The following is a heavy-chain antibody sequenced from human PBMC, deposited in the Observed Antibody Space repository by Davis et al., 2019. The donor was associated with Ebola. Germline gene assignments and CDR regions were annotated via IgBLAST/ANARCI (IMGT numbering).Heavy chain of an antibody. CDR2: INHSGST. Sequence: SETLSLTCAVYGGSSSGYYWSWIRQPPGKGLAWIGEINHSGSTNYNPSLKSRVTISVDTSKNQFSLKLSSVTAADTAVYYCARSGYDSSSYYYVIWGQGTLVTVSS. CDR1: GGSSSGYY. V-gene: IGHV4-34*01. CDR3: ARSGYDSSSYYYVI. D-gene: IGHD3-22*01. J-gene: IGHJ4*02.